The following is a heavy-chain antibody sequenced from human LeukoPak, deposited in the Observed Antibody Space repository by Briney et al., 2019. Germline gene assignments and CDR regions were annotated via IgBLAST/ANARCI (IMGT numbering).Heavy chain of an antibody. V-gene: IGHV3-7*01. CDR3: AGGAGWSIDY. CDR1: GFTFSDYW. D-gene: IGHD2-15*01. CDR2: LKQDGSEI. J-gene: IGHJ4*02. Sequence: GGSLRHSCAASGFTFSDYWMNWVRQAPGKGLEWVAILKQDGSEILYVDSVKGRFTISRDNAKNSLYLQMNSLRAEDTAVYYCAGGAGWSIDYWGQGTLVTVSS.